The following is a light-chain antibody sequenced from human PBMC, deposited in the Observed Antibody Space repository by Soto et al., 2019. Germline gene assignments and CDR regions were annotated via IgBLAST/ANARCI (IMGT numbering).Light chain of an antibody. Sequence: IVLTQSPGTLSLSPGERATLSCRAGQSVYSGYVAWYKQKPGQAPKLLIYEASIRATGIPDRFSGSGSGTDFTLTISRLEPEDFAVYYCQQYGSAAPWTFGQGTRVDFK. CDR3: QQYGSAAPWT. CDR1: QSVYSGY. V-gene: IGKV3-20*01. J-gene: IGKJ1*01. CDR2: EAS.